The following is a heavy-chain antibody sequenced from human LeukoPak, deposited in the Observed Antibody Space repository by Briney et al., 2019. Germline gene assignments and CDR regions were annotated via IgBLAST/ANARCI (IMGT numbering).Heavy chain of an antibody. J-gene: IGHJ4*02. CDR1: GFTFSSYS. V-gene: IGHV3-21*01. CDR2: ISSSSSYI. Sequence: GGSLRLSRAASGFTFSSYSMNWVRQAPGKGLEWVSSISSSSSYIYYADSVKGRFTISRDNAKNSLYLQMNSLRAEDTAVYYCARGGYSYGGHRYWGQGTLVTVSS. D-gene: IGHD5-18*01. CDR3: ARGGYSYGGHRY.